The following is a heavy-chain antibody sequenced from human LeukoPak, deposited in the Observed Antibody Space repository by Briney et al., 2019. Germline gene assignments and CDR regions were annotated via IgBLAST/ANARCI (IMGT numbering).Heavy chain of an antibody. CDR1: GYAFTTYW. CDR3: ARQTFGATNAFDI. V-gene: IGHV5-51*01. D-gene: IGHD1-26*01. Sequence: GEPLKISCKGSGYAFTTYWIGWVGKRPGKALEWMGIIYPGDSDTRYSPSFQGQVTISADKSISTAYLQWSSLKASDTAMYYCARQTFGATNAFDIWGQGTMVTVSS. CDR2: IYPGDSDT. J-gene: IGHJ3*02.